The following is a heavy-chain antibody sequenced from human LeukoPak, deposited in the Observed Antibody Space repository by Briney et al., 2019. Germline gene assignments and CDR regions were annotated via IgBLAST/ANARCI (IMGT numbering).Heavy chain of an antibody. Sequence: GGSLRLSCAASGFTFSSYSMNWVRQAPGKGLEWVSYISSSSSTTYYADSVKGRFTISRDNAKNSLYLQMNSLRAEDTAVYYCAPDGSIWSGYDDAFDIWGQGTMVTVSS. CDR1: GFTFSSYS. CDR3: APDGSIWSGYDDAFDI. J-gene: IGHJ3*02. CDR2: ISSSSSTT. V-gene: IGHV3-48*01. D-gene: IGHD3-3*01.